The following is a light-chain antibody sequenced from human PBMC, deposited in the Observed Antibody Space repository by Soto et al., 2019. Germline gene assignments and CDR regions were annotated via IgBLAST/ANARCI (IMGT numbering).Light chain of an antibody. J-gene: IGKJ1*01. Sequence: EIVMTQSPATLSVSPGERATLSCRASQGVNTNLAWYQQKPGQAPQLLIYGASTRATGVPARFNGSGSGTAFTLTITSLQSEDFATYSCQQYNSWPRTFGHGTKV. CDR3: QQYNSWPRT. V-gene: IGKV3-15*01. CDR2: GAS. CDR1: QGVNTN.